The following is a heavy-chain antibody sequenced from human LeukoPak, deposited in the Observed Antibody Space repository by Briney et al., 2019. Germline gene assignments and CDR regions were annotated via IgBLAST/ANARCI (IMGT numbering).Heavy chain of an antibody. CDR2: IIPIFGTA. V-gene: IGHV1-69*01. CDR1: GGTFSSYA. Sequence: SVKVSCKASGGTFSSYAISWVRQAPGQGLEWMGGIIPIFGTANYAQKFQSRVTITADESTSTAYMELSSLRSEDTAVYYCARESRGLRYSDWLSGENAFDIWGQGTMVTVSS. D-gene: IGHD3-9*01. CDR3: ARESRGLRYSDWLSGENAFDI. J-gene: IGHJ3*02.